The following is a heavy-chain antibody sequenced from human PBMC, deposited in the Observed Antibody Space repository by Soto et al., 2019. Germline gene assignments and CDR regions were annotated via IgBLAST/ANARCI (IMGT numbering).Heavy chain of an antibody. Sequence: EVQLLESGGGLVQPGGSLRLSCAASGFTFTRYDMNWVRLPPGKGLEWVSTISGSNTYYADSVKGRFTISRDNSKNTLYLQMNSLRAEDTAVYYCAKSYYFDYWGQGTLVTVSS. CDR2: ISGSNT. J-gene: IGHJ4*02. CDR1: GFTFTRYD. CDR3: AKSYYFDY. V-gene: IGHV3-23*01.